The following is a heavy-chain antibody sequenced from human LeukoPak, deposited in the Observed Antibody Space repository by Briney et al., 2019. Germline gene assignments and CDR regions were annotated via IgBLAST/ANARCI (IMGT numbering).Heavy chain of an antibody. CDR2: MNPNSGNT. CDR3: ARGRDFWSGYPFDP. D-gene: IGHD3-3*01. CDR1: GYTFTSYD. Sequence: GASVKVSCKACGYTFTSYDLNWARQATGQGLEWMGWMNPNSGNTGYAQKFQGRVTMTRNTSISTAYMELSSLRSEDAAVYYCARGRDFWSGYPFDPWGQGTLVTVSS. J-gene: IGHJ5*02. V-gene: IGHV1-8*01.